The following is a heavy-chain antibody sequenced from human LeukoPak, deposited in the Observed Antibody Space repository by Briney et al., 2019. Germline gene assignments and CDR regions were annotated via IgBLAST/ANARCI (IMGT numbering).Heavy chain of an antibody. V-gene: IGHV3-48*03. Sequence: GGSLRLSCAASGFTFSSYEMNWVRQAPGKGLEWVSYISSSGSTIYYADSVKGRFTISRDNSKNTLYLQMNSLRAEDTAVYYCAKDQGYYYAMDVWGQGTTVTVSS. CDR1: GFTFSSYE. CDR3: AKDQGYYYAMDV. CDR2: ISSSGSTI. J-gene: IGHJ6*02.